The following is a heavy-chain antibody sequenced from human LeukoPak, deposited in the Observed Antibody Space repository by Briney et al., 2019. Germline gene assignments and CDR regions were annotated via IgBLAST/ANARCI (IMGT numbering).Heavy chain of an antibody. J-gene: IGHJ4*02. V-gene: IGHV3-33*01. CDR1: GFTFSSYG. D-gene: IGHD4-17*01. CDR2: IWYDGSNK. Sequence: GGSLRLSCAVSGFTFSSYGMHWVRQAPGKGLEWVAIIWYDGSNKYYADSVKGRFTISRDNSKNTLFLQMNSLRAEDTAVYYCARVGDYGDFFDYWGQGTLVTVSS. CDR3: ARVGDYGDFFDY.